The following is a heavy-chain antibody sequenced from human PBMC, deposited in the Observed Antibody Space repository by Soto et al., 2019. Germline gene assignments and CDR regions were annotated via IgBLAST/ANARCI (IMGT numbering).Heavy chain of an antibody. CDR1: GGSISSGDYS. Sequence: QVQLQESGPGLVKPSQTLSITCTVSGGSISSGDYSWSWIRQPPGKGLEWIGYIYYSGSTYYNPSLKRRVTLSVDTSKTQCSLKLSTWTAADTAVYYCARDRPKKAGDFDYWGQGTLVTVSS. CDR3: ARDRPKKAGDFDY. J-gene: IGHJ4*02. D-gene: IGHD3-10*01. CDR2: IYYSGST. V-gene: IGHV4-30-4*01.